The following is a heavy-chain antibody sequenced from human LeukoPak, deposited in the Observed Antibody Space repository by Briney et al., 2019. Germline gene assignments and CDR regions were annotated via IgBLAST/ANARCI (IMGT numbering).Heavy chain of an antibody. CDR3: ARFKDYA. Sequence: GGSLRLSCAASGFTFSNYWMHWVRQAPGKGLEWVANIKEDGSEKYYVDSAKGRFTISRDNAKNSLYLQMNSLRAEDTAVYYCARFKDYAWGQGTLVTVSS. J-gene: IGHJ5*02. V-gene: IGHV3-7*01. D-gene: IGHD4-17*01. CDR1: GFTFSNYW. CDR2: IKEDGSEK.